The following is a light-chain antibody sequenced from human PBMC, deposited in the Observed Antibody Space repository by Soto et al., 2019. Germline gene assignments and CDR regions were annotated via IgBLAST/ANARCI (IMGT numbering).Light chain of an antibody. V-gene: IGLV1-40*01. J-gene: IGLJ3*02. CDR3: QSYDSSLSGSV. Sequence: QSVLTQPPSVSGAPGQGVTISCTGSSSNMGAGYEVHWYQQLPGTAPRLLIYGNVNRRSGVPHRFSGSKSGTSASLVITGLQAEDEADYYCQSYDSSLSGSVFGGGTKLTVL. CDR2: GNV. CDR1: SSNMGAGYE.